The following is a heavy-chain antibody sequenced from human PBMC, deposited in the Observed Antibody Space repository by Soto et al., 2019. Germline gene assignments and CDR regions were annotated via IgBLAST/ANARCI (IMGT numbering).Heavy chain of an antibody. CDR2: ISHSGDTT. J-gene: IGHJ4*02. CDR1: GFILSSYV. V-gene: IGHV3-23*01. Sequence: EVQLLESGGGLVQPGGSLRLSCAASGFILSSYVMSWVRQAPGKGLEWVSAISHSGDTTYYADSVKGRFTISRDNSENTLYLQVNSLRVEDTAVYYCAKDPTTVTTGYFDDWGQGTLVTVSS. D-gene: IGHD4-17*01. CDR3: AKDPTTVTTGYFDD.